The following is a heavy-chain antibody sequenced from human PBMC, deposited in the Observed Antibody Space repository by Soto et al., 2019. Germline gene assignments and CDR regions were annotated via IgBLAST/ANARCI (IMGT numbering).Heavy chain of an antibody. CDR1: GYTFTSYG. CDR2: ISAYNGNT. CDR3: AVVVPAASFDY. J-gene: IGHJ4*02. Sequence: QVQLVQSGAEVKKPGASVKVSCKASGYTFTSYGISWVRQAPGQGLEWMGWISAYNGNTNYAQKLQGRVTMTTDTSTSTANMELRSLRYDATAVYYCAVVVPAASFDYWGQGTLVTVSS. V-gene: IGHV1-18*01. D-gene: IGHD2-2*01.